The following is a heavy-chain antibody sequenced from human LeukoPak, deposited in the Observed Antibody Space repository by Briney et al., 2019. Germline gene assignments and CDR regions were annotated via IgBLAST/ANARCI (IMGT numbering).Heavy chain of an antibody. D-gene: IGHD5-12*01. V-gene: IGHV4-38-2*02. Sequence: SETLSLTCTVSGYSISSGCYWGWVRQPPGKGLEWIGSIYHSGSTYYNPSLKSRVTISVDTSKNQFSLKLSSVTAADTAVYYCARVGSGYDPIDYWGQGTLVTVSS. CDR2: IYHSGST. CDR1: GYSISSGCY. J-gene: IGHJ4*02. CDR3: ARVGSGYDPIDY.